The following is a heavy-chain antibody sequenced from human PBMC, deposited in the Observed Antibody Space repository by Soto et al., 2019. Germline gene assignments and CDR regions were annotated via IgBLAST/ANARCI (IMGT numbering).Heavy chain of an antibody. CDR2: IKFDGSEK. D-gene: IGHD1-1*01. J-gene: IGHJ4*02. CDR1: GFTFSTYW. V-gene: IGHV3-7*01. Sequence: GGSLRLSCAASGFTFSTYWMSWSRQAPGKGLEWVANIKFDGSEKYYVDSLKGRFTISRDNAKNSLYLQMNSLRVEDTAIYYCARDSGWDAEVVPPGTTNHYFDYWGSGTLVTVSS. CDR3: ARDSGWDAEVVPPGTTNHYFDY.